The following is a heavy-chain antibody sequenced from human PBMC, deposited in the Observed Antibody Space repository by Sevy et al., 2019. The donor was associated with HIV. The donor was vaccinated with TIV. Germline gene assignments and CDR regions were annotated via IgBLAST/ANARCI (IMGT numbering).Heavy chain of an antibody. CDR2: IKQDGSEK. CDR3: ARGNVYYDSQFYFDY. CDR1: GFSFSNYW. V-gene: IGHV3-7*01. Sequence: GGSLRLSCAASGFSFSNYWMTWVRQAPGRGLEWVANIKQDGSEKYYVDSVKGRFTVSRNNASNSLYLQMGSLRAEDTAAYYCARGNVYYDSQFYFDYWGQGTLVTVSS. J-gene: IGHJ4*02. D-gene: IGHD3-22*01.